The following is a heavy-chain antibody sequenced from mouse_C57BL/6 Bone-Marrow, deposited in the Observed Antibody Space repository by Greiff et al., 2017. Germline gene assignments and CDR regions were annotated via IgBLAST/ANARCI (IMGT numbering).Heavy chain of an antibody. V-gene: IGHV14-4*01. Sequence: VHVKQSGAELVRPGASVKLSCTASGFNIKDDYMHWVKQRPEQGLEWIGWIDPENGDTEYASKFQGKATITADTSSNTAYLQLSSLTSEDTAVYYCFPVYFDYWGQGTTLTVSS. CDR1: GFNIKDDY. J-gene: IGHJ2*01. CDR2: IDPENGDT. CDR3: FPVYFDY.